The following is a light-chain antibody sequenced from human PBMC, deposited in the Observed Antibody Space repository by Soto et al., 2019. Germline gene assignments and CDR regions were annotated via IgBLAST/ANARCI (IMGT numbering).Light chain of an antibody. CDR3: QQYGSSPYT. J-gene: IGKJ2*01. Sequence: EIVLTQSRCTLSLSPGEGASLSCRASQSVSSSYLAWYQQKPGQAPRLLIYGASSRATNIPDRFSGSGSGTDLTLTISRLDPEDFAVYYCQQYGSSPYTFGQGTKLEIK. V-gene: IGKV3-20*01. CDR1: QSVSSSY. CDR2: GAS.